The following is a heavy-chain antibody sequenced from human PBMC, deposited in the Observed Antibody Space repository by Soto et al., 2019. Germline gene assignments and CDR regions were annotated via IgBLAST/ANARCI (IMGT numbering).Heavy chain of an antibody. D-gene: IGHD3-16*01. CDR2: ISFDGRNK. J-gene: IGHJ6*02. V-gene: IGHV3-30*18. CDR3: GKNRGLGLPPSLFHYGMDF. CDR1: GLTCTSYG. Sequence: PGWYPRLSCSSSGLTCTSYGMHWVRQAPGQGLEWVAVISFDGRNKYYADSVKGRFTISRDNSKNTLYLEMNSLRPEDTAVYYWGKNRGLGLPPSLFHYGMDFWGRVAT.